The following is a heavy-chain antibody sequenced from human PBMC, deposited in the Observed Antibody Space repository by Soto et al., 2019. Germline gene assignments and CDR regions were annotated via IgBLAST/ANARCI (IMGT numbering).Heavy chain of an antibody. V-gene: IGHV4-59*01. D-gene: IGHD5-18*01. CDR3: ARGPVDTAMVTFDY. CDR2: IYYSGST. Sequence: SETLSLTCTVSGGSISSYYWSWIRQPPGKGLEWTGYIYYSGSTNYNPSLKSRVTISVDTSKNQFSLKLSSVTAADTAVYYCARGPVDTAMVTFDYWGQGTLVTVSS. CDR1: GGSISSYY. J-gene: IGHJ4*02.